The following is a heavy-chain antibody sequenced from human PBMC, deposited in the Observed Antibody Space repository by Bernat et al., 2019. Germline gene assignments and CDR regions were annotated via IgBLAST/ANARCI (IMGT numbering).Heavy chain of an antibody. Sequence: VQLVESGGGLVQPGGSLRLSCAASGFTFSSYEMNWVRQAPGKGLEWVSYISSSGSTIYYADSVKGRFTISRDNAKNSLYLQMNSLRAEDTAVYYCARADIVVVVAALTYYYYYGMDVWGQGTTVTVSS. J-gene: IGHJ6*02. D-gene: IGHD2-15*01. CDR1: GFTFSSYE. V-gene: IGHV3-48*03. CDR2: ISSSGSTI. CDR3: ARADIVVVVAALTYYYYYGMDV.